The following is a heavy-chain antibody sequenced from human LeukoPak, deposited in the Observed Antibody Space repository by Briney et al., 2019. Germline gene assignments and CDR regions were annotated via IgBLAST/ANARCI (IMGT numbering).Heavy chain of an antibody. V-gene: IGHV1-2*02. CDR3: ARKTYSGTYYDN. CDR1: GYTFTGHY. D-gene: IGHD1-26*01. J-gene: IGHJ4*02. Sequence: ASVKVSCKASGYTFTGHYMHWVRQTPGQGLEWMGWINPNSGGTKYAQKFQGRVTMTRDTSISTAYMELSRLRSDDTAVYYCARKTYSGTYYDNWGQGTLVTVSS. CDR2: INPNSGGT.